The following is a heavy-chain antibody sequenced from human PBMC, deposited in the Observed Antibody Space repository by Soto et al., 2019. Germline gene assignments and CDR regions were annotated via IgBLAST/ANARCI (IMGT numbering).Heavy chain of an antibody. Sequence: SETLSLTCTVSGGSISSYYWSWIRQPPGKGLEWIGCIYYSGSTNYNPSLKSRVTISVDTSKNQFSLKLSSVTAADTAVYYCATIAVSGTGPDYWGQGTLVTVSS. J-gene: IGHJ4*02. CDR2: IYYSGST. D-gene: IGHD6-19*01. CDR3: ATIAVSGTGPDY. V-gene: IGHV4-59*08. CDR1: GGSISSYY.